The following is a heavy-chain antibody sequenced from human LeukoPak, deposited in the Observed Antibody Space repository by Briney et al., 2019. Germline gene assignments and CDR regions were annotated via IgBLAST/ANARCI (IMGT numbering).Heavy chain of an antibody. D-gene: IGHD1-7*01. CDR3: ARVPGGGTAAN. V-gene: IGHV4-61*01. CDR1: GGSVSSGSYY. J-gene: IGHJ3*01. Sequence: SETLSLTCTVSGGSVSSGSYYWSWIRQPPGEGLEWIGYIYYSGSTNYNPSLKGRVTMSVDTSKNQFSLKLSSVTAADTAVYYCARVPGGGTAANWGQGTMVTVSS. CDR2: IYYSGST.